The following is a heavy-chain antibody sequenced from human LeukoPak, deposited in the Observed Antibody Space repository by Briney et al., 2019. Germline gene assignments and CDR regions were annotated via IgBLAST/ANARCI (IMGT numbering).Heavy chain of an antibody. V-gene: IGHV3-53*01. CDR3: ARDPPKEGYPY. Sequence: PGGSLRLSCAASGFTVSSNYMSWVRQAPGKGLEWVSVIYSGGSTYYADSVKGRFTISRDNSKSTLYLQMNSLRAEDTAVYYCARDPPKEGYPYWGQGTLVTVSS. D-gene: IGHD1-1*01. J-gene: IGHJ4*02. CDR1: GFTVSSNY. CDR2: IYSGGST.